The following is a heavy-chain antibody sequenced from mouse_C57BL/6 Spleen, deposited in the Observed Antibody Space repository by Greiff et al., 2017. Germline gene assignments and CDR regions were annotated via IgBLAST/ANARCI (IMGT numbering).Heavy chain of an antibody. CDR2: IHPSDSDT. CDR3: AIDIYYGSSYVGFAY. Sequence: QVQLKQPGAELVKPGASVKVSCKASGYTFTSYWMHWVKQRPGQGLEWIGRIHPSDSDTNYNQKFKGKATLTVDKSSSTAYMQLSSLTSEDSAVYYCAIDIYYGSSYVGFAYWGQGTLVTVSA. J-gene: IGHJ3*01. V-gene: IGHV1-74*01. D-gene: IGHD1-1*01. CDR1: GYTFTSYW.